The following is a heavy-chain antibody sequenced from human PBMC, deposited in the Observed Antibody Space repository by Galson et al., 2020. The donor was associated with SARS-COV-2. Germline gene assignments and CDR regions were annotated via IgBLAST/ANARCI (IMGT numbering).Heavy chain of an antibody. D-gene: IGHD3-10*01. CDR1: GFTFDDYA. CDR3: ATLGGSGSYYNFHYYGMDV. Sequence: GGSLRLSCAASGFTFDDYAMHWVRQAPGKGLEWVSGISWNSCSIGYADSVKGRFTISRDNAKNSMYLQMNSLRAEDTALYYCATLGGSGSYYNFHYYGMDVWGQGTTVTVSS. J-gene: IGHJ6*02. V-gene: IGHV3-9*01. CDR2: ISWNSCSI.